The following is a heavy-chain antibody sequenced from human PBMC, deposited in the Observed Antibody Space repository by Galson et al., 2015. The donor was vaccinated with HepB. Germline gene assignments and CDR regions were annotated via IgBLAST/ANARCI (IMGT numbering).Heavy chain of an antibody. CDR2: IIPIFGTA. D-gene: IGHD3-16*02. Sequence: SVKVSCKASGGTFSSYAISWVRQAPGQGLEWMGGIIPIFGTANYAQKFQGRVTITADESTSTAYMELSSLRSEDTAVYYCARALDTHLGELSLGFDYWGREAWSSSPQ. CDR3: ARALDTHLGELSLGFDY. V-gene: IGHV1-69*13. CDR1: GGTFSSYA. J-gene: IGHJ4*02.